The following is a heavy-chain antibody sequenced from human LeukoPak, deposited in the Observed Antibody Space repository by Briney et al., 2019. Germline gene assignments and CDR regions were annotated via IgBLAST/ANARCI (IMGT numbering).Heavy chain of an antibody. CDR3: AREGYDILTGSTRGAFDI. V-gene: IGHV3-20*04. J-gene: IGHJ3*02. CDR2: INWNGGST. D-gene: IGHD3-9*01. CDR1: GFTFDDYG. Sequence: GGSLRLSCAASGFTFDDYGMSWVRQAPGKGLEWVSGINWNGGSTGYADSVKGRFTISRDNAKNSLYLQMNSLRAEDTALYYCAREGYDILTGSTRGAFDIWGQGTMVTVSS.